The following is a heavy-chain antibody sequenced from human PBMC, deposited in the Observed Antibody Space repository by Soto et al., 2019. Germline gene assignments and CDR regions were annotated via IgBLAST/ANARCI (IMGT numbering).Heavy chain of an antibody. Sequence: QVQLVESGGGVVQPGRSLRLSCAASGFTFSSFGMHWVRQAPRKGLEWVAVASYDGSYKYYADSVKGRFTISRDNSKNTLYLQMNSLRAEDTAVYYCAKERSVVATAPDFDYWGQGTLVTVSS. D-gene: IGHD5-12*01. CDR2: ASYDGSYK. J-gene: IGHJ4*02. CDR3: AKERSVVATAPDFDY. CDR1: GFTFSSFG. V-gene: IGHV3-30*18.